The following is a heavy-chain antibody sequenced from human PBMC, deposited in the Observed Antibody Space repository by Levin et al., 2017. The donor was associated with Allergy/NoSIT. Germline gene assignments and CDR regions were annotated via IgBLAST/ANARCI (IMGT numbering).Heavy chain of an antibody. CDR2: ISDDGSSE. D-gene: IGHD1-1*01. V-gene: IGHV3-30-3*01. CDR3: VREIAEEGT. CDR1: GFTFSNYA. Sequence: GGSLRLSCAASGFTFSNYAMHWVRQAPGKGLEWVSVISDDGSSEFYIDSVKGRFTISRDKSKNTLYLQMDSLRAEDTAFYYCVREIAEEGTWGQGTLVIVSS. J-gene: IGHJ4*02.